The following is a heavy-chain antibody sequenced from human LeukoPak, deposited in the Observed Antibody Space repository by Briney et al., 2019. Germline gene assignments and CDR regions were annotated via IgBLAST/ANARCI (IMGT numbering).Heavy chain of an antibody. CDR1: GGSFSGYY. CDR3: ARGRRGYCSGGSCPNWFDP. D-gene: IGHD2-15*01. Sequence: AETLSLTCAVYGGSFSGYYLSWIRQPPGKGLEWIGEINHSGSSNDNPSLKSRVTISVGTSKNQFPLKLSSVTAADTAVYYCARGRRGYCSGGSCPNWFDPWGEGTLVTVSS. J-gene: IGHJ5*02. CDR2: INHSGSS. V-gene: IGHV4-34*01.